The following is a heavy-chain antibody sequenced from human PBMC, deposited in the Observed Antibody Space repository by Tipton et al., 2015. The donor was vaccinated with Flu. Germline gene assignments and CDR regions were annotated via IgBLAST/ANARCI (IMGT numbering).Heavy chain of an antibody. Sequence: SLRLSCAGSGFTVGNHGVHWVRQAPGKGLEWVAMIWFDGSQKYYTDSVSGRFSISRDNSENSVYLQMNSLRAEDTAVYFCARDAWDYVNWSGSSNVFDIWGQGTMVIVSS. CDR1: GFTVGNHG. V-gene: IGHV3-33*01. J-gene: IGHJ3*02. CDR2: IWFDGSQK. CDR3: ARDAWDYVNWSGSSNVFDI. D-gene: IGHD3-3*01.